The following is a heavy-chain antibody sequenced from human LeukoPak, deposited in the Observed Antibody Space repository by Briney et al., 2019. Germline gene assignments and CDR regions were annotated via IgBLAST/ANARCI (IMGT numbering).Heavy chain of an antibody. J-gene: IGHJ4*02. CDR3: ASGLYFHDSTAQNA. Sequence: PGGSLRLSCAASGFTFSSYEMNWVRQAPGKGLEWVSYISSSGSTIYYADSVKGRFTISRDNAKNSLYLQMISLRADDTAVYYCASGLYFHDSTAQNAWGQGTLVTVSS. CDR1: GFTFSSYE. V-gene: IGHV3-48*03. D-gene: IGHD3-22*01. CDR2: ISSSGSTI.